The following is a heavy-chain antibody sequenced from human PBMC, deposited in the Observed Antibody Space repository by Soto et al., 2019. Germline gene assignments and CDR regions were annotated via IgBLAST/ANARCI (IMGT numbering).Heavy chain of an antibody. J-gene: IGHJ4*02. V-gene: IGHV3-23*01. Sequence: EVHLLESGGGLVQPGGSLRLSCAASGFTFSSYAMSWARQAPGKGLEWVSAISGSGGSTYYADSVKGRFTISRDNSKNTLYLQMNSLRAEDTAVYYCDPPLRFCSGGSCPFDSWGQGTLVTVSS. CDR1: GFTFSSYA. CDR3: DPPLRFCSGGSCPFDS. D-gene: IGHD2-15*01. CDR2: ISGSGGST.